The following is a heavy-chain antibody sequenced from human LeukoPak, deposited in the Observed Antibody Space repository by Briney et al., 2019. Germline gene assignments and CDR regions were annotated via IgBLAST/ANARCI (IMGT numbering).Heavy chain of an antibody. V-gene: IGHV1-69*05. J-gene: IGHJ4*02. Sequence: SVRVSSKASGGTFSNNAFSWVRQAPGQGLEWLGGIIPMFGTEHYAQKFQGRVTITTDESTSTVYMELSSLRSEDTAVFYCASADYYDNSGQVRYLDYWGQGTLVTVSS. CDR1: GGTFSNNA. CDR2: IIPMFGTE. D-gene: IGHD3-22*01. CDR3: ASADYYDNSGQVRYLDY.